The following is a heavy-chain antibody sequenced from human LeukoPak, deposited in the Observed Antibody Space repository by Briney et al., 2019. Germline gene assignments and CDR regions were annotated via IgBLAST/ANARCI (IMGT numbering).Heavy chain of an antibody. V-gene: IGHV4-34*01. D-gene: IGHD3-3*01. CDR3: ARVSAAYDFWSGYWGGLGYYFDY. Sequence: PSETLSLTCAVYGGSFNGYYWSWIRQPPGKGLEWIGEINHSGSTNYNPSLKSRVTISVDTSKNQFSLKLSSVTAEDTAVYYCARVSAAYDFWSGYWGGLGYYFDYWGQGTLVTVSS. CDR1: GGSFNGYY. CDR2: INHSGST. J-gene: IGHJ4*02.